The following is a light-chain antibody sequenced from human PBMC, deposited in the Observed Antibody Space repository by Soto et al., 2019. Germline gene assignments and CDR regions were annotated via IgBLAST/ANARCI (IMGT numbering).Light chain of an antibody. J-gene: IGKJ4*01. CDR2: AAS. CDR3: QQSYSTPS. Sequence: DIQMTQSPSSLSASVGDRVTITCRASQSISSYLNWYQQKPGKAPKLLIYAASSLQSGVPSSFSGSGSGTDFTLTISSLQPEDFATYYCQQSYSTPSFGGGTKV. CDR1: QSISSY. V-gene: IGKV1-39*01.